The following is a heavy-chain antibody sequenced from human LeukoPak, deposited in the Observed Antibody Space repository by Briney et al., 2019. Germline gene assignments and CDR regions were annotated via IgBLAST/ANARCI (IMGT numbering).Heavy chain of an antibody. Sequence: PGGSLRLSCAASGFTFSSFAMNWVRQAPGNGLEWVALISYDGNNKYYADSVKGRFTISRDNSKSTLYLQMNSLRPEDTAVYYCASWNGGYWGQGTLVTVSS. V-gene: IGHV3-30-3*01. CDR3: ASWNGGY. D-gene: IGHD1-1*01. CDR1: GFTFSSFA. CDR2: ISYDGNNK. J-gene: IGHJ4*01.